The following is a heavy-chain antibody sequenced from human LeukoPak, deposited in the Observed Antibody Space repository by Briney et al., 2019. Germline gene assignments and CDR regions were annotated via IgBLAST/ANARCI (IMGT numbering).Heavy chain of an antibody. J-gene: IGHJ6*04. Sequence: GRSLRLSCAASGFTFSSYAMHWVRQAPGKGLEWVAVISYDGSNKYYADSVKGRFTISRDNSKNTLYLQMNSLRAEDTAVYYCARAVDSRYGMDVWGKGTTVTVSS. CDR1: GFTFSSYA. D-gene: IGHD5-12*01. V-gene: IGHV3-30*04. CDR3: ARAVDSRYGMDV. CDR2: ISYDGSNK.